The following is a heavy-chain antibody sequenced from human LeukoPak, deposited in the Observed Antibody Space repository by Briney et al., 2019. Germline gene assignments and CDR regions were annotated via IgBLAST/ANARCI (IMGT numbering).Heavy chain of an antibody. Sequence: ASVKVSCKASGYTFTSYGISWVRQAPGQGLEWMGWISAYNGNTNYAQKLQGRVTMTTDKSTSTAYMELNSLRSEDTAVYYCASIASAGPEDYWGQGTLVSVSS. D-gene: IGHD1-14*01. CDR1: GYTFTSYG. V-gene: IGHV1-18*01. CDR2: ISAYNGNT. CDR3: ASIASAGPEDY. J-gene: IGHJ4*02.